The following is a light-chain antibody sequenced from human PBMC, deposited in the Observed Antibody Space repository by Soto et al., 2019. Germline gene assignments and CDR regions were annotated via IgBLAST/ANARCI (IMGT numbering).Light chain of an antibody. CDR3: QKYNSAPQT. V-gene: IGKV1-27*01. CDR2: AAS. Sequence: DIQMTQSPSSLSASVGERVPITCRASQGISYYLAWYQQKPGKVPKLLIYAASTLQSGVPSRFSGSGSGTGCTLTISSLKHEDVATYYCQKYNSAPQTFGQGTKVDIK. J-gene: IGKJ1*01. CDR1: QGISYY.